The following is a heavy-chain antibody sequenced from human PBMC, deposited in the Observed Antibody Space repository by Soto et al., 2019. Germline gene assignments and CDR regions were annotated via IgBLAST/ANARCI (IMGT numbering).Heavy chain of an antibody. V-gene: IGHV4-38-2*02. CDR2: IYHNGST. CDR1: GYSISSGYY. Sequence: TSETLSLTCAVSGYSISSGYYWGWIRQPPGKGLEWIGSIYHNGSTYYNPSLKSRVTISVDTAKNQFSLKLSSVTAADTAVYYCAGDREEWLLTFAGPDGMDVWVQGTTLTVSS. D-gene: IGHD3-3*01. J-gene: IGHJ6*02. CDR3: AGDREEWLLTFAGPDGMDV.